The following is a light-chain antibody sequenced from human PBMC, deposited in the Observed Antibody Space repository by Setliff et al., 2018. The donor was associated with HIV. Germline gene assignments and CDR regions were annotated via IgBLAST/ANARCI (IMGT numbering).Light chain of an antibody. CDR2: DVS. CDR1: SSDVGNYNY. Sequence: QSALTQPASVSGSPGQSITISCTGISSDVGNYNYVSWYQEHPGKAPKLMIYDVSKRPSGVSNRFSGSKSGNTASLTISGLQAEDEADYHCGSYTGRSTSVFGTGTKVTVL. CDR3: GSYTGRSTSV. J-gene: IGLJ1*01. V-gene: IGLV2-14*01.